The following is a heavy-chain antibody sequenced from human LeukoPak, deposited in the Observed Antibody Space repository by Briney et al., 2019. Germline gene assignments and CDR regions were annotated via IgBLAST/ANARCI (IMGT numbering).Heavy chain of an antibody. CDR1: GFTVSSNY. J-gene: IGHJ4*02. CDR2: IYSGGST. V-gene: IGHV3-66*01. Sequence: GGSLRLSCAASGFTVSSNYKSWVRQAPGKGLEWVSVIYSGGSTYYADSVKGRFTISRDNSKNTLFLQMNSLRAEDTAVYYCAKAAARGPFDYWGQGTLVTVSS. D-gene: IGHD6-6*01. CDR3: AKAAARGPFDY.